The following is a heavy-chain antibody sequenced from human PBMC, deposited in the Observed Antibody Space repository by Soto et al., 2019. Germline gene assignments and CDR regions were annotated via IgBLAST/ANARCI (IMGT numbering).Heavy chain of an antibody. CDR1: GRPVTSGGYY. CDR3: ARARIAARPSAVFRY. D-gene: IGHD6-6*01. CDR2: INHSGST. Sequence: SETLSLTCTVSGRPVTSGGYYWSWIRQPPGKGLEWIGEINHSGSTNYNPSLKSRVTISVDTSKNQFSLKLSSVTAADTAVYYCARARIAARPSAVFRYWGQGTLVTVSS. J-gene: IGHJ4*02. V-gene: IGHV4-34*01.